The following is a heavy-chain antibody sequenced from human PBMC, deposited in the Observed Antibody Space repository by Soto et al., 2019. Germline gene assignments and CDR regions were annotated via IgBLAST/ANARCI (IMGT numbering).Heavy chain of an antibody. CDR1: DGSISSGGYS. Sequence: LQLQESGSGLVKPSQTLSPTCAVSDGSISSGGYSWSWIRQPPGKGLEWIGYIYHSGSTYYNPSLKSRVTISVDRSKNQFSLKLSSVTAADTAVYHCARVPSPWGQGTLVTVSS. J-gene: IGHJ5*02. V-gene: IGHV4-30-2*01. CDR2: IYHSGST. CDR3: ARVPSP.